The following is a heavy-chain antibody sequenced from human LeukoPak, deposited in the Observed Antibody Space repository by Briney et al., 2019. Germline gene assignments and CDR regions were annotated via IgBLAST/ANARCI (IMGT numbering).Heavy chain of an antibody. D-gene: IGHD2-8*01. Sequence: GGSLRLSCTASGFTFNTYGKDWVRQAPGKGLEWVAVISYDGTYKAYAASVRGRFTISRDNSQNRLFLQMNSLRAEDTGVYYCVTPRLHKGVFDFWGQGTMVTVSS. CDR3: VTPRLHKGVFDF. J-gene: IGHJ3*01. V-gene: IGHV3-30*12. CDR2: ISYDGTYK. CDR1: GFTFNTYG.